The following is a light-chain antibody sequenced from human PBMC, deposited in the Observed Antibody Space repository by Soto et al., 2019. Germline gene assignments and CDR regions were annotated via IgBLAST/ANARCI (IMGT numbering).Light chain of an antibody. V-gene: IGKV3-15*01. CDR1: QSVRGN. Sequence: EVVMTQSPPTLSVSSVERATLSCRASQSVRGNLAWYQQKPGQAPRLLISGASTGATGVPARFSGSGSETEFTLTISSLQSEDSAVYYCQQYNNWPPTFGQGTKVDIK. J-gene: IGKJ2*01. CDR3: QQYNNWPPT. CDR2: GAS.